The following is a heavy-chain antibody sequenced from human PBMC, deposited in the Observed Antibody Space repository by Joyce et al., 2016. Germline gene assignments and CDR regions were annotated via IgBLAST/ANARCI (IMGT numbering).Heavy chain of an antibody. CDR2: IYYSGST. Sequence: QVQLQEAGLGLVKPSETLSLTCTVSGGSINTYYWNWIRQPPGKGLDGVGYIYYSGSTNYNPSLNSRVSISVNTSRTTSLRLTSVTAADTAVYYCARLRHPTYYGMDVWGQGTTVTVSS. CDR1: GGSINTYY. CDR3: ARLRHPTYYGMDV. V-gene: IGHV4-59*08. J-gene: IGHJ6*02.